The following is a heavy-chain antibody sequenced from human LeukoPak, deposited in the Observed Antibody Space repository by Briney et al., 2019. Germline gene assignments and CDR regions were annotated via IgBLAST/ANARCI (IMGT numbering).Heavy chain of an antibody. CDR3: AREEVAGPYFDY. Sequence: PSETLSLTCVVYGGSFSGYYWSWIRQPPGKGLGWIGEINHSGSTNYNPSLKSRVTISVDTSKNQFSLKLSSVTAADTAVYYCAREEVAGPYFDYWGQGTLVTVSS. CDR1: GGSFSGYY. V-gene: IGHV4-34*01. J-gene: IGHJ4*02. D-gene: IGHD6-19*01. CDR2: INHSGST.